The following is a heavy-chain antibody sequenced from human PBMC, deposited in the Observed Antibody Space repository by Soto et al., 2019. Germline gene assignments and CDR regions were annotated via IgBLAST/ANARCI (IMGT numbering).Heavy chain of an antibody. Sequence: PSETLSLTCAVYGGSFSGYYWSWIRQPPGKGLEWIGEINHSGSTNYNPSLKSRVTISVDTSKNQFSLKLSSVTAADTAVYYCATLSPDYDILTGWGQGTLVTVSS. CDR3: ATLSPDYDILTG. D-gene: IGHD3-9*01. CDR2: INHSGST. V-gene: IGHV4-34*01. J-gene: IGHJ4*02. CDR1: GGSFSGYY.